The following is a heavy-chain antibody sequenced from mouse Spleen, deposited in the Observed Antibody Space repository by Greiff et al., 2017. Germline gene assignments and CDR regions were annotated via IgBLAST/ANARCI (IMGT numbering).Heavy chain of an antibody. Sequence: VQLQESGPELVKPGASVKLSCKASGYTFTSYDINWVKQRPGQGLEWIGWIYPRDGSTKYNEKFKGKATLTVDTSSSTAYMELHSLTSEDSAVYFCARRDYGSSNQAWFAYWGQGTLVTVSA. J-gene: IGHJ3*01. V-gene: IGHV1-85*01. CDR2: IYPRDGST. CDR1: GYTFTSYD. D-gene: IGHD1-1*01. CDR3: ARRDYGSSNQAWFAY.